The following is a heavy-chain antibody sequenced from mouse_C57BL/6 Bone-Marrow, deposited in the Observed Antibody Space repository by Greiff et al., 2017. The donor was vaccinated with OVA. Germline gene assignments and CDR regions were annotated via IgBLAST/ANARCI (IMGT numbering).Heavy chain of an antibody. D-gene: IGHD2-3*01. CDR3: ARQNDGYFPPYAMDY. CDR2: ISSGGSYT. J-gene: IGHJ4*01. Sequence: DVMLVESGGDLVKPGGSLKLSCAASGFTFSSYGMSWVRQTPDKRLEWVATISSGGSYTYYPDSVKGRFTISRDNAKNTLYLQMSSLKSEDTAMYYCARQNDGYFPPYAMDYWGQGTSVTVSS. CDR1: GFTFSSYG. V-gene: IGHV5-6*02.